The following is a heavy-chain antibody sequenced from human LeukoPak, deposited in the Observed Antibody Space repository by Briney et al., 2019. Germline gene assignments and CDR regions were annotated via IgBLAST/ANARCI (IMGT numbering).Heavy chain of an antibody. CDR2: INPNSGGT. J-gene: IGHJ3*02. V-gene: IGHV1-2*02. CDR3: ARWDHIVATIRVNAFDI. D-gene: IGHD5-12*01. Sequence: GASVKVSCKASGYTFTGYYMHWVRQAPGQGLEWMGWINPNSGGTNYAQKFQGRVTMTRDTSISTAYMELSRLRSDDTAVYYCARWDHIVATIRVNAFDIWGQGTMVTVSS. CDR1: GYTFTGYY.